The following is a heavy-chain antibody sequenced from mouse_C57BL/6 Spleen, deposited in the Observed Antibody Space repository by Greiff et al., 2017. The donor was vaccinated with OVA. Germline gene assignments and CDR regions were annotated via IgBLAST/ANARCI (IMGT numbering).Heavy chain of an antibody. J-gene: IGHJ4*01. D-gene: IGHD1-1*01. V-gene: IGHV3-1*01. CDR2: ISYSGST. Sequence: EVQLQQSGPGMVKPSQSLSLTCTVTGYSITSGYDWHWIRHFPGNKLEWMGYISYSGSTNYNPSLKSRISITHDTSKNHFFLKLNSVTTEDTATYYCARSPRDYGSSYAMDYWGQGTSVTVSS. CDR3: ARSPRDYGSSYAMDY. CDR1: GYSITSGYD.